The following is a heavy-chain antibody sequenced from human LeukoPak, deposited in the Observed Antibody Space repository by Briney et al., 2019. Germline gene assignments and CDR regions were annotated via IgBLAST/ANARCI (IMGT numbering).Heavy chain of an antibody. V-gene: IGHV3-23*01. J-gene: IGHJ4*02. D-gene: IGHD2-15*01. CDR3: AKARGYCSGGTCYSGFDY. Sequence: HPGGSLRLSCAASRFTFSGYAMSWVRQAPGKGLEWVSTITGSGDTTYYADSVKGRFTISRDNSKNTLYLQMNSLRAEDTAVYYCAKARGYCSGGTCYSGFDYWGQGTLVTVSS. CDR1: RFTFSGYA. CDR2: ITGSGDTT.